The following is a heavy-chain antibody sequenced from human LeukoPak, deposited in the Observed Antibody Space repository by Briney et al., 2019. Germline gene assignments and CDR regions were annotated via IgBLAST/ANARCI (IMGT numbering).Heavy chain of an antibody. V-gene: IGHV1-2*06. CDR2: INPRDGET. J-gene: IGHJ4*02. D-gene: IGHD3-3*01. CDR3: GRDWELRFHQGGLDY. CDR1: GYTFTGYY. Sequence: GASVKVSCKASGYTFTGYYMRWVRQAPGQGLEWMGRINPRDGETSFAQKFQGRVTMTRDTSISTAYMELSGLRSDDTAVYYCGRDWELRFHQGGLDYWGQGALVTVSS.